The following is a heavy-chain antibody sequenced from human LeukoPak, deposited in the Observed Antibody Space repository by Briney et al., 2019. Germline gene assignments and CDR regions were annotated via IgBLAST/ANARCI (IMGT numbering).Heavy chain of an antibody. CDR1: GFTFSSYW. J-gene: IGHJ4*02. D-gene: IGHD2-2*01. V-gene: IGHV3-7*03. CDR2: INHNGNVN. Sequence: QAGGSLRLSCAASGFTFSSYWMNWARQAPGKGLEWVASINHNGNVNYYVDSVKGRFTISRDNSKNTLYLQMNSLRAEDTAVYYCAKALTPYCSSTSCYVTDYWGQGTLVTVSS. CDR3: AKALTPYCSSTSCYVTDY.